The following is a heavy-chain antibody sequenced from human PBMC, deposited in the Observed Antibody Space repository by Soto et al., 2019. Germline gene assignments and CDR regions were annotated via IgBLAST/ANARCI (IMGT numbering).Heavy chain of an antibody. V-gene: IGHV1-8*02. CDR3: ARSWRHNPWPTFLYYGMDV. Sequence: ASVKVSCKASGGTFSSYAISWVRQAPGQGLEWMGWMNPNSGNTGYAQKFQGRVTMTRNTSISTAYMELSSLRSEDTAVYYCARSWRHNPWPTFLYYGMDVWGQGTRVTVSS. J-gene: IGHJ6*02. CDR1: GGTFSSYA. D-gene: IGHD3-3*01. CDR2: MNPNSGNT.